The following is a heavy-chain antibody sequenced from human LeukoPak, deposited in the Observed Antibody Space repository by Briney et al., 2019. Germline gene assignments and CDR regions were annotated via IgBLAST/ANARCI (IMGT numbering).Heavy chain of an antibody. CDR3: AKDPPHSDRSIYSDNS. V-gene: IGHV3-23*01. CDR1: GFIFSNNI. D-gene: IGHD3-22*01. Sequence: GGSLRLSRAASGFIFSNNIMNWVRQAPGKGLEWVSVSADGGDIYYADSVNGRFTISRDNSKNTLHLQMDSLRAEDTAVYYCAKDPPHSDRSIYSDNSWGQGTLVTVSS. CDR2: SADGGDI. J-gene: IGHJ4*02.